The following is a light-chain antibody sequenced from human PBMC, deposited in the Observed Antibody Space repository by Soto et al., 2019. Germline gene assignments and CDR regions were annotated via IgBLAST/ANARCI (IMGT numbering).Light chain of an antibody. V-gene: IGLV2-14*01. CDR3: SSYTSSNSRV. CDR1: SXDVGGYNY. CDR2: DVS. J-gene: IGLJ2*01. Sequence: QSXLTQPXXVSGXXXXXXXXXXXGTSXDVGGYNYVSWYQQHPGKAPKLMIFDVSNRPSGVSNRFSGSKSGNTASLTISGLQAEDEADYYCSSYTSSNSRVFGGGTKVTVL.